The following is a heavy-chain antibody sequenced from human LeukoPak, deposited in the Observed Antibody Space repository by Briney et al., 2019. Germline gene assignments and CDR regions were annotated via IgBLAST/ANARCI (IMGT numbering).Heavy chain of an antibody. CDR2: IKQDASQ. Sequence: GGSLRLSCAASGFTFSRHWMGWVRRAPGKGLEWVANIKQDASQYYVDSVRGRFIISRDNAKNSLSLQMNSLRLEDTAVYYCARAPDFGDRLDYFDYWGQGTLVTVSS. CDR3: ARAPDFGDRLDYFDY. J-gene: IGHJ4*02. D-gene: IGHD4-17*01. CDR1: GFTFSRHW. V-gene: IGHV3-7*01.